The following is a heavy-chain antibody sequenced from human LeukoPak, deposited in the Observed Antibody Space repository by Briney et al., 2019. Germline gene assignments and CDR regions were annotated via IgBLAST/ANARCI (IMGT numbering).Heavy chain of an antibody. V-gene: IGHV1-46*01. CDR2: ISPNGGTT. CDR3: ARGYCTNGVCRTFDI. CDR1: GYTFTDYF. Sequence: ASVKVSCKASGYTFTDYFIHWVRQAPGQGLEWMGIISPNGGTTNYAQKFQDRVTMTRDTSTSTVYMELSSLRSEDTAVYYCARGYCTNGVCRTFDIWGQGTLVTASS. D-gene: IGHD2-8*01. J-gene: IGHJ4*02.